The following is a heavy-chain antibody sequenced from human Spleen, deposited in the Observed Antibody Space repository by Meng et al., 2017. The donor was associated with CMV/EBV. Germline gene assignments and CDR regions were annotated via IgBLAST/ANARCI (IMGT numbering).Heavy chain of an antibody. CDR3: AGSPGQLEFFDY. J-gene: IGHJ4*02. D-gene: IGHD6-13*01. CDR1: GGSISSISYY. V-gene: IGHV4-39*07. Sequence: QLQLPELGTRPGTPSATLSPTCTVSGGSISSISYYWGWIRQPPGKGLECIGSIDYRGSTYYNPSLKSRVTISVDTSKNQFSLKLSSVTAADTAVYYCAGSPGQLEFFDYWSQGTLVTVSS. CDR2: IDYRGST.